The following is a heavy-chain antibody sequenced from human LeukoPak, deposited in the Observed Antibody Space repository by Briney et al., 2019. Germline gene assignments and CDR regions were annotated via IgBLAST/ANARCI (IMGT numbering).Heavy chain of an antibody. J-gene: IGHJ4*02. CDR3: AKDISTMVRDPRGIDY. CDR1: GFTFDDYA. V-gene: IGHV3-9*01. CDR2: ISWNSVNI. D-gene: IGHD3-10*01. Sequence: GRSLRLSCAASGFTFDDYAMHWVRQAPGKGLEWVSGISWNSVNIDYADSVKGRFTISRDNAKNSLYLQMNSLRAEDTALYYCAKDISTMVRDPRGIDYWGQGTLVTVSS.